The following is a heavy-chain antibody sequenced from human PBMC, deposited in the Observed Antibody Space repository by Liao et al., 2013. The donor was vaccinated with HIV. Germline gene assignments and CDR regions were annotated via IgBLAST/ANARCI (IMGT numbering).Heavy chain of an antibody. Sequence: QVQLQESGPGLVKPSQTLSLTCTVSGASISSGTYFWSWVRQPAGKGLEWIGRIYTSGATNYTPSLKSRVTISVDTSKNQFSLKLSSVTAADTAVYYCARDSPPTFGNYYYYYMHVWGKGTTVTVSS. D-gene: IGHD3-3*01. CDR2: IYTSGAT. CDR3: ARDSPPTFGNYYYYYMHV. CDR1: GASISSGTYF. J-gene: IGHJ6*03. V-gene: IGHV4-61*02.